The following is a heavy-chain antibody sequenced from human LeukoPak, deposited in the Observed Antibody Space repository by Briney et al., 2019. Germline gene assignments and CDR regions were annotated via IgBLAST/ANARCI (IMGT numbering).Heavy chain of an antibody. D-gene: IGHD3-22*01. CDR3: TSHYYSDGNGHSDN. V-gene: IGHV4-34*01. Sequence: SETLSLTCAVYGESFSDYSWNWIRQSPEKGLEWIGEINHSGITNYNPPLKSRVTISLDTSKNHFSLRLNSVTPADTAVYYCTSHYYSDGNGHSDNWGQGTLVTVSS. CDR2: INHSGIT. CDR1: GESFSDYS. J-gene: IGHJ4*02.